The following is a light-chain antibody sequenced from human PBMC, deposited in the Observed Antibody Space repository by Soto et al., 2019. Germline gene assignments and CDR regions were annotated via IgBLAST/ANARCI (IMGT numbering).Light chain of an antibody. J-gene: IGKJ1*01. CDR3: QQYGSSPWP. Sequence: EIVLTQSPGTLSLSPGERATLSCRASQSVSSSYLAWYQQKPGQAPRLLIYGASSRATGIPDRFSGSGSGTDFTLTIRRLEPEDFAVSYCQQYGSSPWPFGQGTKVEIK. V-gene: IGKV3-20*01. CDR2: GAS. CDR1: QSVSSSY.